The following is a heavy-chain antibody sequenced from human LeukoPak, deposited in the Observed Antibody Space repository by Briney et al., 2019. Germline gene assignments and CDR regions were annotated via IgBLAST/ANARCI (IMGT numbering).Heavy chain of an antibody. J-gene: IGHJ3*02. CDR2: ISNSGSTI. Sequence: GSLRLSCAVSGITFSDYYMSWIRQAPGKGLEWVSYISNSGSTIYYADSVKGRFTISRDNAKNSLYLQMNSLTVEDTAVYYCASDASGAFDIRGQGTMVTVSS. CDR3: ASDASGAFDI. CDR1: GITFSDYY. V-gene: IGHV3-11*01. D-gene: IGHD1-26*01.